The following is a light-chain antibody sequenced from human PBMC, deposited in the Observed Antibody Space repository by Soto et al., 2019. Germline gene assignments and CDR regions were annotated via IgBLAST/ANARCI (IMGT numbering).Light chain of an antibody. CDR1: QSVSSN. Sequence: SPASMSVTKGERATLSCRASQSVSSNLAWYQQKPGQAPRLLIYGASTRATGIPARFSGSGSGTEFTLTISSLQSEDFAVYYCQQYNNWPLTFGGGTKVDIK. V-gene: IGKV3-15*01. CDR3: QQYNNWPLT. J-gene: IGKJ4*01. CDR2: GAS.